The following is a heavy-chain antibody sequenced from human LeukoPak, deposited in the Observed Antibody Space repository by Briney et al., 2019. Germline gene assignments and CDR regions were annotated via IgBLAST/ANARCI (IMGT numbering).Heavy chain of an antibody. J-gene: IGHJ4*02. CDR1: GFTFSNAW. CDR2: IKSKTDGGTT. V-gene: IGHV3-15*01. D-gene: IGHD3-9*01. CDR3: TTGEDDILTGYYKADY. Sequence: GGSLRLSCAASGFTFSNAWMSWVRQAPGKGLEWVGRIKSKTDGGTTDYAAPVKGRFTISRDDSKNTLYLQMNSLKTEDTAVYYCTTGEDDILTGYYKADYWGQGTLVTVSS.